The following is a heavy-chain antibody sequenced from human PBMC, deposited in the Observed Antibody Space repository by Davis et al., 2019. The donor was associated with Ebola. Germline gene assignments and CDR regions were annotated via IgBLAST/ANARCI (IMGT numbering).Heavy chain of an antibody. CDR3: VRGRTWGIPDY. CDR1: GGSFSGYY. Sequence: SETLSLTCAVYGGSFSGYYWSWIHQPPGKGLEWIGEINHSGSTNYNPSLKSRVTISVDTSKNQFSLKLSSVTAADTAIYYCVRGRTWGIPDYWGQGTLVTVSS. D-gene: IGHD7-27*01. CDR2: INHSGST. V-gene: IGHV4-34*01. J-gene: IGHJ4*02.